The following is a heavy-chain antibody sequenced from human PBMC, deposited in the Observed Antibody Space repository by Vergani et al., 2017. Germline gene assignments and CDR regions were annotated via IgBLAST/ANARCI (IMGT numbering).Heavy chain of an antibody. D-gene: IGHD1-26*01. Sequence: EVQLLESGGSLKQPGGSVRLSCAASGFTFSTYAMHWVRQAPGKGLEWVSALTGGGGSTYYADAFKGRFIISRDNSRDTLYLQMNSLRPEDTATYYCVNDAGSYENFFDSLCQGTLVTVSS. CDR3: VNDAGSYENFFDS. J-gene: IGHJ4*02. V-gene: IGHV3-23*01. CDR1: GFTFSTYA. CDR2: LTGGGGST.